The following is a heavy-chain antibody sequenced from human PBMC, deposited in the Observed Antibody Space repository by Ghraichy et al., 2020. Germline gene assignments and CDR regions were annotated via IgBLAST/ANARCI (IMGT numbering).Heavy chain of an antibody. Sequence: SQTLSLTCAVSGGSISSGGYSWSWIRQPPGKGLEWIGYIYHSGSTYYNPSLKSRVTISVDRSKNQFSLKLSSVTAADTAVYYCARRISTVLFDYWGQGTLVTVSS. CDR3: ARRISTVLFDY. J-gene: IGHJ4*02. CDR2: IYHSGST. D-gene: IGHD4-17*01. CDR1: GGSISSGGYS. V-gene: IGHV4-30-2*01.